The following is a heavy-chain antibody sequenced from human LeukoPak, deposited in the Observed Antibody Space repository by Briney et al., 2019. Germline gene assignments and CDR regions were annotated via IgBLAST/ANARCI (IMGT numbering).Heavy chain of an antibody. CDR1: GWSFNDYY. J-gene: IGHJ5*02. D-gene: IGHD2-2*01. Sequence: SETLSLTCAVYGWSFNDYYWNWIRQPPGKGLEWIGEINARGDTNYNPSLKSRVNISVDTSRKQFSLRLTSMIAADTALYYCARGQVPAARGYNWFDPWGQGTLVTVSS. CDR2: INARGDT. CDR3: ARGQVPAARGYNWFDP. V-gene: IGHV4-34*01.